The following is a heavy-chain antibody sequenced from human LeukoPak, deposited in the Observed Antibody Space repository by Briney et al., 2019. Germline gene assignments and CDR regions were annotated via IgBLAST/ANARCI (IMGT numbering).Heavy chain of an antibody. Sequence: SETLSLTCTVSGGSISSYYWSWIRQPAGKGLEWIGRIYTSGSTNYNPSLKSRATMSVDTSKNQFSLKLSSVTAADAAVYYCARERGPGSSIDYWGQGTLVTVSS. D-gene: IGHD3-10*01. CDR1: GGSISSYY. V-gene: IGHV4-4*07. CDR3: ARERGPGSSIDY. CDR2: IYTSGST. J-gene: IGHJ4*02.